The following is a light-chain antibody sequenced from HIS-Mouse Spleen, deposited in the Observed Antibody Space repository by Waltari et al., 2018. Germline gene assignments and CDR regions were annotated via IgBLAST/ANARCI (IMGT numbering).Light chain of an antibody. J-gene: IGLJ2*01. CDR1: SSDVGGYNY. CDR2: DVS. CDR3: SSYTSSSTEV. Sequence: QSALTQPASVSGSPGQSITISCTGTSSDVGGYNYVSWYQQHPGNAPKLMIYDVSKRPSGVSNRFSGSKAGNTASLTSSGLQAEDEADYYCSSYTSSSTEVFGGGTKLTVL. V-gene: IGLV2-14*03.